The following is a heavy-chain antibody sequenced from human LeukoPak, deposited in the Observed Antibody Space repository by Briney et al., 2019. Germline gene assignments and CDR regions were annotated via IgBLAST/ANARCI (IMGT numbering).Heavy chain of an antibody. V-gene: IGHV4-34*01. CDR2: INHSGST. Sequence: NPSETLSLTCAVYGGSFSGYYWSWIRQPPGKGLEWIGEINHSGSTNYNPSLKSRVTISVDTSKNQFSLKLSSVTAADTAVYYCASHGFDYGGERPLARRGYWGQGTLVTVSS. J-gene: IGHJ4*02. CDR1: GGSFSGYY. CDR3: ASHGFDYGGERPLARRGY. D-gene: IGHD4-23*01.